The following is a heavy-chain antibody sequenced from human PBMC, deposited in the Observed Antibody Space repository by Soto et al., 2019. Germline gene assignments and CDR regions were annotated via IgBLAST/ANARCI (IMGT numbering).Heavy chain of an antibody. D-gene: IGHD6-13*01. CDR2: LSHDGSNK. V-gene: IGHV3-30*04. Sequence: QVHLVESGGDAVQPGGSLRLSCAASGFIFSSYAMHWVRQAPGKGLEWVAVLSHDGSNKDHADSVKGRFTISRDSSKNTLYLQMNSLRTEDTAVYYCARDPYSSSWYDYWGHGTLVTVSS. CDR3: ARDPYSSSWYDY. J-gene: IGHJ5*01. CDR1: GFIFSSYA.